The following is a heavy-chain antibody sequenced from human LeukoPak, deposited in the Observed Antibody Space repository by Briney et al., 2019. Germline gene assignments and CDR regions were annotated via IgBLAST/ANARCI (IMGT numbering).Heavy chain of an antibody. CDR3: TRRLGRGDL. CDR2: IYSTGII. V-gene: IGHV4-4*07. Sequence: SETLSLTCIVYGGSISDYSWTWIRQPAGKGLEWIGRIYSTGIINYNPSLKSRVTMSVDTSKNQFSLKLTSVTAADTAVYYCTRRLGRGDLWGQGALVTVSS. CDR1: GGSISDYS. J-gene: IGHJ5*02.